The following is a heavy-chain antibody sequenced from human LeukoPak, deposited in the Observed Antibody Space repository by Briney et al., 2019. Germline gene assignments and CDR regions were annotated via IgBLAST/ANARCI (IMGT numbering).Heavy chain of an antibody. Sequence: MTGGSLRLSCAASGLTFSSYSMNWVRQAPGKGLEWVSSISSSSSYIYYADSVKGRFTISRDNAKNSLYLQMNSLRAEDTAVYYCARDSVAGVFDIWGQGTMVTVSS. J-gene: IGHJ3*02. CDR3: ARDSVAGVFDI. V-gene: IGHV3-21*01. CDR2: ISSSSSYI. D-gene: IGHD6-19*01. CDR1: GLTFSSYS.